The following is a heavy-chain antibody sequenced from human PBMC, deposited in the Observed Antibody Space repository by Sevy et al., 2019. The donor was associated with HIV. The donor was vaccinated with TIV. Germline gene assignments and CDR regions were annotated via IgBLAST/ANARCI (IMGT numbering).Heavy chain of an antibody. Sequence: GESLKISCIGSGFSFSYYGIHWVRQSPGKGLDWVALISHDGINEYYADSVKGRFTISRDNSKNTVYLEMNSLRNEDTAIYFCANAYSGSYSHSYLYALDVWGQGTTVTVS. CDR1: GFSFSYYG. CDR3: ANAYSGSYSHSYLYALDV. D-gene: IGHD1-26*01. J-gene: IGHJ6*02. CDR2: ISHDGINE. V-gene: IGHV3-30*18.